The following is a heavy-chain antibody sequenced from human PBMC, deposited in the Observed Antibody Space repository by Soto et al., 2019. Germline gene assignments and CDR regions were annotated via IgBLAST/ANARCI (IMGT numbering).Heavy chain of an antibody. Sequence: ASVKVSCKTSGYTFTEFDINWVRQAPGQGLEWMGWMNTNTGNTGYAQKFQGGVTMTRDTSISTAYMELRRLRSEDTAVYYCARVVRFFGGNAGYWGQGTLVTVSS. V-gene: IGHV1-8*01. CDR2: MNTNTGNT. J-gene: IGHJ4*02. D-gene: IGHD3-3*01. CDR3: ARVVRFFGGNAGY. CDR1: GYTFTEFD.